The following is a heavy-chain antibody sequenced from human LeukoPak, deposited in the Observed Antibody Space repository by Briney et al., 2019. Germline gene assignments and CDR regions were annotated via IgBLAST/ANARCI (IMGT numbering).Heavy chain of an antibody. CDR1: GGSFSGYY. Sequence: SETLSLTCAVYGGSFSGYYWSWIRQPPGKGLEWIGEINHSGSTNYNPSLKSRVTISVDTSKNQFSLKLSSVTAADTAVYYCAIGILWTRGGTDYWGQGTLVTVSS. D-gene: IGHD3-10*01. V-gene: IGHV4-34*01. CDR2: INHSGST. J-gene: IGHJ4*02. CDR3: AIGILWTRGGTDY.